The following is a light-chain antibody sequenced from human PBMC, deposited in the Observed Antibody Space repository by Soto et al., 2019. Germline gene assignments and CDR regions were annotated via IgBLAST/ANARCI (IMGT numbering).Light chain of an antibody. J-gene: IGKJ4*01. V-gene: IGKV1-5*02. CDR3: QQRSNWPPVT. CDR1: QSVSSR. CDR2: DAS. Sequence: IQVTHSPSSLSASVGDRVTIICRASQSVSSRLAWYQQKPGKAPKVLIYDASSWAGGVPSRFTGSGSGTDFTLTISSLEPEDFVVYYCQQRSNWPPVTFGGGTKVDIK.